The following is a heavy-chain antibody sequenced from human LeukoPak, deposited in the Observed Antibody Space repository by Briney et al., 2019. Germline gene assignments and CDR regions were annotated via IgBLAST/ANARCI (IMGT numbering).Heavy chain of an antibody. V-gene: IGHV5-51*01. J-gene: IGHJ4*02. Sequence: GASLQISCEGSGSIFTNYWIGWGRPLPGKGLEWVGTIYPGDSDTKYSPSFQGQVTISADKSISPAYLQGSSLKASDTAMYYCAGRIAAAGSIGTRYFDYWGQGALVTGSS. CDR1: GSIFTNYW. CDR3: AGRIAAAGSIGTRYFDY. CDR2: IYPGDSDT. D-gene: IGHD6-13*01.